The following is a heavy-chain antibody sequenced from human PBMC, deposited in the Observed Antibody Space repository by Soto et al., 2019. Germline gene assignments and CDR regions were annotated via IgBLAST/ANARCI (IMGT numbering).Heavy chain of an antibody. V-gene: IGHV3-23*01. CDR2: ISGSGGST. CDR3: AKPGPSSLGYDILTGPDAFDI. J-gene: IGHJ3*02. D-gene: IGHD3-9*01. Sequence: GGSLRLSCAASGFTFSSYAMSWVRQAPGKGLEWVSAISGSGGSTYYADSVKGRFTISRDNSKNTLYLQVNSLRAEDTAVYYCAKPGPSSLGYDILTGPDAFDIWGQGTMVTVSS. CDR1: GFTFSSYA.